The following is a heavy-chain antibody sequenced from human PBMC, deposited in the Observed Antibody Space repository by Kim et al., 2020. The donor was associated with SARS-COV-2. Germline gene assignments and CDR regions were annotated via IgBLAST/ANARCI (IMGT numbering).Heavy chain of an antibody. J-gene: IGHJ6*02. Sequence: SLKSRVTISVDTSKNQFSLKLSSVTAADTAVYYCARVLRYVHWLPYGMDVWGQGTTVTVSS. CDR3: ARVLRYVHWLPYGMDV. V-gene: IGHV4-59*01. D-gene: IGHD3-9*01.